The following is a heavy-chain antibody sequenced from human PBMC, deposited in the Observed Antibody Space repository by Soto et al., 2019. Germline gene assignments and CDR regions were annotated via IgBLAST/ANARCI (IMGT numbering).Heavy chain of an antibody. V-gene: IGHV3-23*01. Sequence: PGGSLRLSCAASGFTFSAYPMHWVRQAPGKGLEYVSANSGSGSSTYYADSVKGRFTISRDNSKNTLYLQMNSLRAEDTAVYYCAKDRIAVAPPKDYGMDVWGQGTTVTVSS. CDR3: AKDRIAVAPPKDYGMDV. D-gene: IGHD6-19*01. CDR1: GFTFSAYP. J-gene: IGHJ6*02. CDR2: NSGSGSST.